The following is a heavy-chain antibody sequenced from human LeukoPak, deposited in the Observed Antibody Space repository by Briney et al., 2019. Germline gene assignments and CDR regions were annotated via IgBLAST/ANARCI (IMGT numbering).Heavy chain of an antibody. D-gene: IGHD3-22*01. CDR3: ARGAYYYDSSGIEPGFGL. J-gene: IGHJ2*01. CDR1: GFTFSDYS. V-gene: IGHV3-21*01. CDR2: ITSSSSYM. Sequence: GGSLRLSCAASGFTFSDYSMNWVRQAPGKGLEWVSSITSSSSYMYYADSVKGRFTISRDNAKNSLYLQMNSLRAEDTAVYYCARGAYYYDSSGIEPGFGLWGRGTLVTVSS.